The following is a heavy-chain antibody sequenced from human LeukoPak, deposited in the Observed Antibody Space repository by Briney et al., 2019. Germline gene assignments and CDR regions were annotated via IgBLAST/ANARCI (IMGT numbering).Heavy chain of an antibody. CDR1: GFSISSGYY. CDR3: ARGGSGLYFY. V-gene: IGHV4-38-2*01. CDR2: IYHSGST. D-gene: IGHD6-19*01. Sequence: SETLSLTCAVSGFSISSGYYWGWIRQPPGKGLEWIGSIYHSGSTYYNPSLKSRVTISVDTSKNQFSLKLSSVTAADTAVYYCARGGSGLYFYWGQGTLVTVSS. J-gene: IGHJ4*02.